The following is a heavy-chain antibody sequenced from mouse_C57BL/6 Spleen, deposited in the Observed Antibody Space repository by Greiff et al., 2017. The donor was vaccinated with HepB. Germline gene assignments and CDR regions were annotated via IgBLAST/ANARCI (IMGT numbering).Heavy chain of an antibody. D-gene: IGHD2-12*01. CDR2: IDPTDSYT. J-gene: IGHJ3*01. V-gene: IGHV1-50*01. CDR3: ARGDDVAY. CDR1: GYTFTSYW. Sequence: QVQLQQPGAELVKPGASVKLSCKASGYTFTSYWMQWVKQRPGQGLEWIGEIDPTDSYTNYNQKFKGKATLTVDTSSSTAYMQISSLTSEDSAVYYCARGDDVAYWGQGTLVTVSA.